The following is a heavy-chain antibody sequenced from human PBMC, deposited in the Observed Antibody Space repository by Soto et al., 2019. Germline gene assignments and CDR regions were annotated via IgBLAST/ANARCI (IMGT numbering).Heavy chain of an antibody. Sequence: QVQLVESGGGVVQPGRSLRLSCAASGFTFSSYAMHWVRQAPGKGLEWVAVISYDGSNKYYADSVKGRFTISRDNSKNTLYLQMNSPRAEDTAVYYCARQSGWELPYFDYWGQGTLVTVSS. J-gene: IGHJ4*02. CDR2: ISYDGSNK. V-gene: IGHV3-30-3*01. D-gene: IGHD1-26*01. CDR3: ARQSGWELPYFDY. CDR1: GFTFSSYA.